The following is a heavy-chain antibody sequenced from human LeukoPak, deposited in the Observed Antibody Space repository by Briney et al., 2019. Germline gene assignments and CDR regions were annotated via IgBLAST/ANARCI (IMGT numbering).Heavy chain of an antibody. Sequence: GGSLRLSCAASGFTFSSYWMNWVRQAPGKGLVWVSRINSDGSSTSYADSVKGRFTISRDNAKNTLYLQMNSLRAEDTAVYYCARVSSGASPAGDYWGQGTLVTVSS. V-gene: IGHV3-74*01. D-gene: IGHD6-19*01. CDR2: INSDGSST. CDR3: ARVSSGASPAGDY. J-gene: IGHJ4*02. CDR1: GFTFSSYW.